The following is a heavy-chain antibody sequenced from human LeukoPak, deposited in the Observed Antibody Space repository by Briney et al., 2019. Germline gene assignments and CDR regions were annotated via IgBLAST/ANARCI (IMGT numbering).Heavy chain of an antibody. D-gene: IGHD6-19*01. CDR3: ARDWTKYSSGWYYFDY. Sequence: PGGSLRLSCAVSGFTFDDYTMNWVRQAPGKGLEWVANIKQDGSEKYYVDSVKGRFTISRDNAKNSLYLQMNSLRAEDTAVYYCARDWTKYSSGWYYFDYWGQGTLVTVSS. CDR1: GFTFDDYT. V-gene: IGHV3-7*01. J-gene: IGHJ4*02. CDR2: IKQDGSEK.